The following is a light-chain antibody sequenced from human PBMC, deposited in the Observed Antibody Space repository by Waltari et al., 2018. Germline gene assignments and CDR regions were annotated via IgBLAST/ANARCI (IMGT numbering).Light chain of an antibody. V-gene: IGKV1-39*01. CDR1: QSISSY. CDR2: AAS. Sequence: DIQMTQSPFSLSASVGDRVTITCRASQSISSYLNWYQQKPGKAPKLLIYAASSLQSGIPSRFSGSGSETDFTLTISSLQPEDFATYYCQQSYNAPRTFGLGTKVDIK. J-gene: IGKJ3*01. CDR3: QQSYNAPRT.